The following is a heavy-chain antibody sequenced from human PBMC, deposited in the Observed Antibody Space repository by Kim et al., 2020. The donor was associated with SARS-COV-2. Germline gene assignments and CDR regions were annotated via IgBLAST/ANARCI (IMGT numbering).Heavy chain of an antibody. CDR3: ASTFWSGYTSWFDP. V-gene: IGHV7-4-1*02. J-gene: IGHJ5*02. D-gene: IGHD3-3*01. CDR2: INTNTGNP. Sequence: VRQAPGQGLEWMGWINTNTGNPTYAQGFTGRFVFSLDTSVSTAYLQISSLKAEDTAVYYCASTFWSGYTSWFDPWGQGTLVTVSS.